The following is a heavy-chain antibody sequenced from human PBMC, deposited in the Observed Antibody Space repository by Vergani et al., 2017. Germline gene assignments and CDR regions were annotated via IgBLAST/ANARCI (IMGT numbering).Heavy chain of an antibody. D-gene: IGHD3-16*02. Sequence: QVQLQQWGAGLLKPSETLSLTCAVYGGSFSGYYWSWIRQPPGKGLEWIGEINHSGSTNYNPSLKSRVTISVDTSKNQFSLKLSSVTAADTAVHYCARVRYDYVWGSYRSPSYFDYWGQGTLVTVSS. J-gene: IGHJ4*02. CDR2: INHSGST. CDR1: GGSFSGYY. V-gene: IGHV4-34*01. CDR3: ARVRYDYVWGSYRSPSYFDY.